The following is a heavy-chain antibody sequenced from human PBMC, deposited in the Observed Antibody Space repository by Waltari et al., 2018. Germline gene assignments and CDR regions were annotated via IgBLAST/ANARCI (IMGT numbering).Heavy chain of an antibody. CDR2: ISSSSSTI. CDR1: GFTFSSYS. J-gene: IGHJ4*02. Sequence: EVQLVESGGGLVQPGGSLRLSCAASGFTFSSYSMNWVRQAPGKGLGWGSYISSSSSTIYYADSVKGRFTISRDNAKNSLYLQMNSLGAEDTAVYYCARYSGYDWGLDYWGQGTLVTVSS. D-gene: IGHD5-12*01. V-gene: IGHV3-48*04. CDR3: ARYSGYDWGLDY.